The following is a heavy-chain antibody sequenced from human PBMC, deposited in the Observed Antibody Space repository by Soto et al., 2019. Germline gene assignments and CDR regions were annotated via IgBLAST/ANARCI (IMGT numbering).Heavy chain of an antibody. Sequence: GGSLRLSCVASGITFNNYWMTWVRQAPGRGLEWVANIKRDGSEKNYVDSVKGRFTISRDNTKNSVSLQMSNLRAEDTGFYFCATRPPSERYFGVLDFWGQGTLVTVSS. D-gene: IGHD3-3*01. V-gene: IGHV3-7*02. CDR3: ATRPPSERYFGVLDF. J-gene: IGHJ4*02. CDR2: IKRDGSEK. CDR1: GITFNNYW.